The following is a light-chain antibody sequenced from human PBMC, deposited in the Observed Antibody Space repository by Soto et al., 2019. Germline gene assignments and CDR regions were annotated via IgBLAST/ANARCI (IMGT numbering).Light chain of an antibody. Sequence: DIVMTQSPDSLAVSLGERATINCKSSQILYSSNNNNYLAWYQQKPGQPPKLLIYWASLRESVVPDRFSGSGSGTYFTLTITNLQAEDVAVYYCQQYYTRPITFGQGTRLEIK. CDR3: QQYYTRPIT. J-gene: IGKJ5*01. CDR2: WAS. CDR1: QILYSSNNNNY. V-gene: IGKV4-1*01.